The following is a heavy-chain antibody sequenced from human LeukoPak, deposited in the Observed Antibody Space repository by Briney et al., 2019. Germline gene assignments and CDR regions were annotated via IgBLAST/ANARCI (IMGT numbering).Heavy chain of an antibody. CDR2: ISGSGGST. D-gene: IGHD2-15*01. V-gene: IGHV3-23*01. J-gene: IGHJ4*02. CDR3: AKNPSARERGPDY. CDR1: GFTFSSYA. Sequence: PGVSLRLSCAASGFTFSSYAMSWVRQAPGKGLEWVSAISGSGGSTYYADSVKGRFTISRDNSKNTLYLQMNSLRAEDTAVYYCAKNPSARERGPDYWGQGTLVTVSS.